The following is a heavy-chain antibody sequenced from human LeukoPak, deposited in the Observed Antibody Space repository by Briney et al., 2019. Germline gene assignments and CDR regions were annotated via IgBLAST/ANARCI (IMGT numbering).Heavy chain of an antibody. CDR3: ARNPDIDIAARQNSWFDP. D-gene: IGHD6-6*01. V-gene: IGHV3-30-3*01. CDR2: MSYDGDKK. J-gene: IGHJ5*02. CDR1: GFTFVNYA. Sequence: GGSLRLSCVASGFTFVNYAVHWVRQAPGKGLEWVAVMSYDGDKKYYTDSVKGRFTLSRDNSKNTLYLQMNNLRPEDTAVYYCARNPDIDIAARQNSWFDPWGQGTLVTVSS.